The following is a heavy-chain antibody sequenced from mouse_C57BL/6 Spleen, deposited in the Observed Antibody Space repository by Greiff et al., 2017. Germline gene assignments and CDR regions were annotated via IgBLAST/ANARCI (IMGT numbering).Heavy chain of an antibody. J-gene: IGHJ4*01. V-gene: IGHV1-15*01. CDR2: IEPETGGT. CDR3: TRKRPLITTVVAPYYYAMDY. D-gene: IGHD1-1*01. Sequence: VQWVESGAELVRPGASVTLSCKASGYTFTDYEMHLVKQTPVHGLEWIGAIEPETGGTSYNQKFKGKAILTADKSSSTAYMELRSLTSEDAAVYYCTRKRPLITTVVAPYYYAMDYWGQGTSVTVSS. CDR1: GYTFTDYE.